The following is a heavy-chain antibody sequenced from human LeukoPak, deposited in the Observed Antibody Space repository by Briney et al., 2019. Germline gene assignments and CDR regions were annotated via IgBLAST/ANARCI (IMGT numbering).Heavy chain of an antibody. Sequence: ASVNVSFKSSVYTFTSYGISWVRQAPGQGREWMGWISAYNGNTNYAQKLQGRVTMTTDTSTSTAYMELRSLRSDDTAVYYCARYYGSGMGYYMAVWGKGTAVTVSS. V-gene: IGHV1-18*01. CDR2: ISAYNGNT. D-gene: IGHD3-10*01. J-gene: IGHJ6*03. CDR3: ARYYGSGMGYYMAV. CDR1: VYTFTSYG.